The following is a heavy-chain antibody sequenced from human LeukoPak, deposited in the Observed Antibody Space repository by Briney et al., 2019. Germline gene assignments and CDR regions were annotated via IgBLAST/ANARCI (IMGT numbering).Heavy chain of an antibody. Sequence: ASVKVSCKASGYTFTGYYMHCVRQAPGQGLEWMGWINPNSGGTNYAQKFQGRVAMTRDTSISTAYMELSRLRSDDTAVYYCARDRYGGNSEIQFDIWGQGTMVTVSS. CDR1: GYTFTGYY. V-gene: IGHV1-2*02. J-gene: IGHJ3*02. D-gene: IGHD4-23*01. CDR3: ARDRYGGNSEIQFDI. CDR2: INPNSGGT.